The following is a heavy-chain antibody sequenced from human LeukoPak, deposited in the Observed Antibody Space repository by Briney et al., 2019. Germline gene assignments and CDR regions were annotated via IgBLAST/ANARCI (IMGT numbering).Heavy chain of an antibody. CDR2: ISGSGGNT. V-gene: IGHV3-23*01. CDR3: AKGALRPSHRYDAFDI. J-gene: IGHJ3*02. Sequence: GGSLRLSCAASGFTFSSYAMSWVRQAPGKGLEWVSAISGSGGNTYYADSVKGRFTISRDNSQNTLYLQMNSLRAEDTAVYYCAKGALRPSHRYDAFDIWGQGTMVTVSS. CDR1: GFTFSSYA. D-gene: IGHD3-9*01.